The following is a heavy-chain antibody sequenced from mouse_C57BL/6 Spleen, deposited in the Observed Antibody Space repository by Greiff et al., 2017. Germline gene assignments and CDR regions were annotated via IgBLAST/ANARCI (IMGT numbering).Heavy chain of an antibody. V-gene: IGHV1-64*01. CDR2: IYPNSGST. J-gene: IGHJ2*01. CDR3: ARGDSSGYVGY. D-gene: IGHD3-2*02. Sequence: VQLQQSGAELVKPGASVKLSCKASGYTFTSYWMHWVKQRPGQGLEWIGMIYPNSGSTNYNEKFKSKATLTVDKSSSTAYMQLSSLTSEDSAVYYCARGDSSGYVGYWGQGTTLTVSS. CDR1: GYTFTSYW.